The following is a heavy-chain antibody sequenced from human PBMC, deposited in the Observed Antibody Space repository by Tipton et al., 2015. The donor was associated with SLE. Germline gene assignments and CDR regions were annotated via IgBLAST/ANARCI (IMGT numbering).Heavy chain of an antibody. D-gene: IGHD3-3*01. CDR1: GVSIRTGPYF. V-gene: IGHV4-61*09. CDR3: ARELRSPNWFDP. Sequence: TLSLTCTVSGVSIRTGPYFWTWIRQPAGKGLEWIGHIHTSGTTYYNPSLKSRVTISRDKSKNQFSLNLSSVTAADTAVYYCARELRSPNWFDPWGQGTLVTVSS. CDR2: IHTSGTT. J-gene: IGHJ5*02.